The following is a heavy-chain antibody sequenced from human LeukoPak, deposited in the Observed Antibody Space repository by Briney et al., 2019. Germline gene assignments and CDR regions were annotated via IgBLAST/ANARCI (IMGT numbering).Heavy chain of an antibody. CDR1: GLIFSSYA. CDR3: ARVDTVMAYYFDL. CDR2: TIGSGGST. J-gene: IGHJ4*02. D-gene: IGHD5-18*01. V-gene: IGHV3-23*01. Sequence: GGCLRLSCAASGLIFSSYAMSWVRKAPGKGLEWVSATIGSGGSTYYADSAKGRYTISRDNSSNTLFVQMNSLRAEDTAVYYCARVDTVMAYYFDLWGQGTLVTVSS.